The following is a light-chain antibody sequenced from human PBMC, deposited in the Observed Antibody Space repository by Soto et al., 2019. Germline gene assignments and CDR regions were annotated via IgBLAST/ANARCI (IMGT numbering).Light chain of an antibody. V-gene: IGKV3-20*01. Sequence: EIVLTQSPGTLSLSPGERATLSCRASQSVSSYLAWYQQKPGQAPRLLIYGASTRATGIPARFSGSGSGTDFTLTISRLEPEDFALYYCQHYQVGQPIAFGRGTRLEI. CDR2: GAS. CDR3: QHYQVGQPIA. CDR1: QSVSSY. J-gene: IGKJ5*01.